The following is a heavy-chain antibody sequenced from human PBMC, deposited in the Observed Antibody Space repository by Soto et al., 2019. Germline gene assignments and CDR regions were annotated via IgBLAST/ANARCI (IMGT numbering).Heavy chain of an antibody. CDR2: IDPSDSQT. CDR1: GYSFAGYW. V-gene: IGHV5-10-1*01. CDR3: ARQIYDSDTGPNFQYYFDS. D-gene: IGHD3-22*01. Sequence: PGDSLKISCKGSGYSFAGYWITWVRQKPGKGLVWMGRIDPSDSQTYYSPSFRGHVTISATKSTTTVFLQWSSLRASDTAMYYCARQIYDSDTGPNFQYYFDSWGQGTPVTVSS. J-gene: IGHJ4*02.